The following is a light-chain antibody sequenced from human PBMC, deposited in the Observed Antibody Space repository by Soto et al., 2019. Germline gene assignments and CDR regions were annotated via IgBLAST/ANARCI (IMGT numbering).Light chain of an antibody. CDR3: SSYTSSSTLV. CDR2: DIS. J-gene: IGLJ1*01. V-gene: IGLV2-14*01. CDR1: SSDVGGYNY. Sequence: QSALTQPASVSGSPGQSITICCTGTSSDVGGYNYVSWYQQPPGKAPKLMIYDISNRRSGVSNRFSGSKSGNTASLTISELQAEDEADYYCSSYTSSSTLVFGTGTKLTVL.